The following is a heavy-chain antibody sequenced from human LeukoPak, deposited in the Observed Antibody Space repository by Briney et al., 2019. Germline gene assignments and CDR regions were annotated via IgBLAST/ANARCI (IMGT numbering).Heavy chain of an antibody. CDR3: ARGQEGVGNHPIYYYYYMDV. CDR1: GGSFSGYY. J-gene: IGHJ6*03. CDR2: INHSGST. V-gene: IGHV4-34*01. D-gene: IGHD1-26*01. Sequence: SETLSLTCAVYGGSFSGYYWGWIRQPPGKGLEWIGEINHSGSTNYNPSLKSRVTISVDTSKNQFSLKLSSVTAADTAVYYCARGQEGVGNHPIYYYYYMDVWGKGTTVTVSS.